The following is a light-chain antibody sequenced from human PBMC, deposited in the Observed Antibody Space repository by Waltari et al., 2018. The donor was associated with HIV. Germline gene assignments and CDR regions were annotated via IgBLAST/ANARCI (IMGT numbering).Light chain of an antibody. J-gene: IGKJ4*01. CDR1: RPIFYNVNNQDY. CDR2: RAS. Sequence: DIVMTQSLDSLAVSLGERDTIHCWSSRPIFYNVNNQDYLAWYQHKRGQPPKLLIYRASTRAPGVSDRFSGSGSGTNFSLTITSLQAEDLALYYCQQYFSLPATFGGGTKVEI. V-gene: IGKV4-1*01. CDR3: QQYFSLPAT.